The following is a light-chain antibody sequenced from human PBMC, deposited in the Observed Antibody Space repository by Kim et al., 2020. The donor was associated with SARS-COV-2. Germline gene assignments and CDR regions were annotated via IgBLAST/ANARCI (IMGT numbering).Light chain of an antibody. CDR2: GKN. CDR1: SLRSYY. J-gene: IGLJ1*01. Sequence: LGQTVRITCQGDSLRSYYASWYQQKPGQAPVLVIYGKNNRPSGIPDRFSGSSSGNTASLTITGAQAEDETDYYCNSRDSSGNHHYVFGTGTKVTVL. CDR3: NSRDSSGNHHYV. V-gene: IGLV3-19*01.